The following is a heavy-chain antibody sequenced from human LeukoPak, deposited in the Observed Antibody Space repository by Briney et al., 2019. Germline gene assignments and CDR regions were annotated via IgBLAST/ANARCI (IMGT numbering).Heavy chain of an antibody. V-gene: IGHV3-9*01. CDR3: AKGAIAAGTVY. CDR2: ISWNSGSI. CDR1: GFTFDDYA. J-gene: IGHJ4*02. Sequence: PGGSLRLSCAASGFTFDDYAMHWVRQAPGKGLEWVSGISWNSGSIGYADSVKGRFTISRDNAKNSLYLQMNSLRAEDTALYYCAKGAIAAGTVYWGQGTLVTVSS. D-gene: IGHD6-19*01.